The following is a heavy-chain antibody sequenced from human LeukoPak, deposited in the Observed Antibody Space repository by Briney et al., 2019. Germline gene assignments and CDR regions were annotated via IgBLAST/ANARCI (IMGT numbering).Heavy chain of an antibody. D-gene: IGHD3-3*01. CDR3: TTPRHDFWSGYHYYFDY. Sequence: GGSLRLSCTASGFTFGDYAMSWVRQAPGKGLDWVGFIRSKAYGGTTEYAASVKGRFTISRDDSKSIAYLQMNSLKTEDTAVYYCTTPRHDFWSGYHYYFDYWGQGTLVTVSS. V-gene: IGHV3-49*04. CDR1: GFTFGDYA. CDR2: IRSKAYGGTT. J-gene: IGHJ4*02.